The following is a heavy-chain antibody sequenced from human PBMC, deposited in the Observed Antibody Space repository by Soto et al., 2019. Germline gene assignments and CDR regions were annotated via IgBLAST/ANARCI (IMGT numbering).Heavy chain of an antibody. CDR3: AKDFSVVVTSLDY. CDR2: ISDSGGST. J-gene: IGHJ4*02. Sequence: PGGSLRLSCAASGFTFSNYAMSWVRQAPGKGLEWVSGISDSGGSTYYADSVKGRFTISGDNSRNTLYLQMKSLRAEDTAVYYCAKDFSVVVTSLDYWGQGTLVTVSS. CDR1: GFTFSNYA. V-gene: IGHV3-23*01. D-gene: IGHD3-22*01.